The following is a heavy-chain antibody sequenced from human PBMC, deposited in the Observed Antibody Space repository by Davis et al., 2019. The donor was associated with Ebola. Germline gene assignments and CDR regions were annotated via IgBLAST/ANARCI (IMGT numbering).Heavy chain of an antibody. Sequence: GESLKISCAASGFTFSSYAMSWVRQAPGKGLEWVAVISYDGSNKYYADSVKGRFTISRDNSKNTLYLQMNSLRAEDTAVYYCARRADVWGQGTTVTVSS. CDR1: GFTFSSYA. CDR2: ISYDGSNK. CDR3: ARRADV. V-gene: IGHV3-30-3*01. J-gene: IGHJ6*02.